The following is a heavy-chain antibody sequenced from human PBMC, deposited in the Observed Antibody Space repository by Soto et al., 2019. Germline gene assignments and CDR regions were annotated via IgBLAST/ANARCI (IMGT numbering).Heavy chain of an antibody. V-gene: IGHV3-7*01. J-gene: IGHJ3*02. Sequence: GGSLRLSCAASGFTFSSYWMSWVRQAPGKGLEWVANIKQDGSEKYYVDSVKGRFTISRDNAKNSLYLQMNSLRAEDTAVYYCASSANSSSLLWVTRAFDIWGQGTMVTVSS. D-gene: IGHD6-13*01. CDR2: IKQDGSEK. CDR3: ASSANSSSLLWVTRAFDI. CDR1: GFTFSSYW.